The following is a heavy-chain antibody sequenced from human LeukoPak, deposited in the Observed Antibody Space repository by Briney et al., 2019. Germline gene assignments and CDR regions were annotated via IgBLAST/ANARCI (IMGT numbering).Heavy chain of an antibody. Sequence: SQTLSLTCTVSGGSISSGGYYWSWIRQHPGKGLEWIGYIYYSGSTYYNPSLKSRVTISVDTSKNQFSLKLSSVTAADTAVYYCARVTRHIVVVTAIPDAFDIWGQGAMVTVSS. CDR2: IYYSGST. CDR3: ARVTRHIVVVTAIPDAFDI. J-gene: IGHJ3*02. V-gene: IGHV4-31*03. CDR1: GGSISSGGYY. D-gene: IGHD2-21*02.